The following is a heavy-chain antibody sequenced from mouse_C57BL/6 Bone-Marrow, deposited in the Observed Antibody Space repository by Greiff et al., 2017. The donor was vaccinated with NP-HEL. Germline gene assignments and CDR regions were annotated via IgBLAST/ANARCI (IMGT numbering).Heavy chain of an antibody. D-gene: IGHD1-1*01. J-gene: IGHJ4*01. CDR2: IYPRSGNT. Sequence: QVQLQQSGAELARPGASVKLSCKASGYTFTSYGISWVKQRTGQGLEWIGEIYPRSGNTYYNEKFKGKATLTADKSSSTAYMELRSLTSEDAAVYFCARQVYDYAMDYWGQGTSVTVSS. CDR1: GYTFTSYG. V-gene: IGHV1-81*01. CDR3: ARQVYDYAMDY.